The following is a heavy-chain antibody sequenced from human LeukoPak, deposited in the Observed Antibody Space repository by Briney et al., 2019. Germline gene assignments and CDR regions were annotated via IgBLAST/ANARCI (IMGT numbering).Heavy chain of an antibody. V-gene: IGHV4-4*08. CDR2: VYHSGST. Sequence: PSETLSLTCTVSGGSVSSYFWSWIRQPPGKGLEWIGYVYHSGSTNYNPSLKSRVTISVDTSKTQFSLRLSSVTAADTAVYYCAKEDSEGGPNWFDPWGQGTLVTVSS. D-gene: IGHD1-14*01. CDR3: AKEDSEGGPNWFDP. J-gene: IGHJ5*02. CDR1: GGSVSSYF.